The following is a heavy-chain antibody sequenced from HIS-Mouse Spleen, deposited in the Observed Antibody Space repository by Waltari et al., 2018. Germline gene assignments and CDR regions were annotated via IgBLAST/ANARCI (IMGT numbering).Heavy chain of an antibody. J-gene: IGHJ1*01. CDR1: GYTFTSYV. Sequence: QVQLVQSGAEVKKPGASVKVSCKASGYTFTSYVISWVRQAPGQGLEWMGWISAYNGNTNYAQKLQGRVTMTTDTSTSTAYMELRSLRSDDTAVYYCARERTPTGVTPEGPNYFQHWGQGTLVTVSS. D-gene: IGHD7-27*01. CDR3: ARERTPTGVTPEGPNYFQH. V-gene: IGHV1-18*01. CDR2: ISAYNGNT.